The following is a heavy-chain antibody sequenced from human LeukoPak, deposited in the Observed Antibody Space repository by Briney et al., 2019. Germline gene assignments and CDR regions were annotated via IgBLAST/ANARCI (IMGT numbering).Heavy chain of an antibody. J-gene: IGHJ4*02. Sequence: SETLSLTCAVSGGSISSGGYSWSWIRQPPGKGLEWIGYIYHSGSTYYNPSLKSRVTISVDRSKNQFSLKLSSVTAADTAVYYCARGRDGYNYNWGQGTLVTVSS. D-gene: IGHD5-24*01. CDR3: ARGRDGYNYN. V-gene: IGHV4-30-2*01. CDR2: IYHSGST. CDR1: GGSISSGGYS.